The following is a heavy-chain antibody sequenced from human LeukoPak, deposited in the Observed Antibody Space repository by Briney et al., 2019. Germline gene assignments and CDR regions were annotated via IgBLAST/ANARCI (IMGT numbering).Heavy chain of an antibody. V-gene: IGHV3-13*01. CDR2: IGTAGDT. J-gene: IGHJ6*02. CDR1: GFTFSSYD. CDR3: ARGLRSGIAVAGSGMDV. Sequence: GGALRLSCAASGFTFSSYDMHWVRHATGKGLEWVSAIGTAGDTYYPGSVKGRFTISRENAKHSLYLQMNSLRAGDTAVYYCARGLRSGIAVAGSGMDVWGQGTTVTVSS. D-gene: IGHD6-19*01.